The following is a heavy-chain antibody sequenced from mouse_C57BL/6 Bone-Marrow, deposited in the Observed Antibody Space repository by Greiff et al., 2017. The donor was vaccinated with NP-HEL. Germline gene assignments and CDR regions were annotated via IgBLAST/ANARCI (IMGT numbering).Heavy chain of an antibody. V-gene: IGHV1-56*01. CDR1: GYTFTSHW. Sequence: QVQLQQSGPELVRPGASVKISCKAPGYTFTSHWMQWVRQRPGQGLEWIGEIFPGSGSTYYNEKFKGKATLTVDTSSSTAYMQLSSLTSEDTAVYFCARSRWRGAWFAYWGQGTLVTVSA. J-gene: IGHJ3*01. CDR3: ARSRWRGAWFAY. D-gene: IGHD1-1*02. CDR2: IFPGSGST.